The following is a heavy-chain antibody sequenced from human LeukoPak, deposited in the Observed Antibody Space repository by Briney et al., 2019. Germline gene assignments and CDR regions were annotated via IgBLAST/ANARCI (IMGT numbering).Heavy chain of an antibody. J-gene: IGHJ4*02. CDR3: AVEDNWNYIDY. D-gene: IGHD1-20*01. V-gene: IGHV3-74*01. Sequence: GGSLRLSCAASGFTFSSYWMHWVRQAPGKGLVWVSRINTDGSSTSYADSVKGRFTISRDNAKNTLYLQMNSLRAEDTAVYYCAVEDNWNYIDYWGQGTLVTVSS. CDR1: GFTFSSYW. CDR2: INTDGSST.